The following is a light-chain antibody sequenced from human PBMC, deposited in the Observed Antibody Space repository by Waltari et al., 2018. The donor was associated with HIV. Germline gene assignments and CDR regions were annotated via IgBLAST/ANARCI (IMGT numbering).Light chain of an antibody. V-gene: IGLV2-14*01. J-gene: IGLJ1*01. CDR2: MLS. CDR1: VVASGPEIY. Sequence: QSALAQPASVSGSPGQSITISCAGAVVASGPEIYFSWYQQHPGRAPRLIIYMLSRRPSGVSDRFSGSSSGMSATLTISGLQSDDEAHYYCSSYSTITSLFVFGTGTRVTVL. CDR3: SSYSTITSLFV.